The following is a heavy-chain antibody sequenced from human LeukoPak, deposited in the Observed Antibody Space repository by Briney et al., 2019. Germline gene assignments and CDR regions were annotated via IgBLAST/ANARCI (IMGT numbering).Heavy chain of an antibody. V-gene: IGHV1-18*01. Sequence: SVNVSFKPARYIFTSYGIIGVGQAASHGREGMGWISACKCNTNYAQKLQGRVTMTTDTSTSTAYMELRSLRSDDTAVYYCARKWFGELSFDYWGQGTLVTVSS. J-gene: IGHJ4*02. CDR3: ARKWFGELSFDY. D-gene: IGHD3-10*01. CDR1: RYIFTSYG. CDR2: ISACKCNT.